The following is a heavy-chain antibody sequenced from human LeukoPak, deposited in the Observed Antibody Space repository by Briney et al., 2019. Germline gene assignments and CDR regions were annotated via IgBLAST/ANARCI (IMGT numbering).Heavy chain of an antibody. CDR3: ARVEDTAAATRNYYGMDV. CDR1: GYTFTGYY. CDR2: INPNSGGT. D-gene: IGHD2-15*01. V-gene: IGHV1-2*02. Sequence: ASVKVSCKASGYTFTGYYMHWVRQAPGQGLEWMGWINPNSGGTNYAQKFQGRVTMTRDTSISTAYMELSRLRSEDTAVYYCARVEDTAAATRNYYGMDVWGQGTTVTVSS. J-gene: IGHJ6*02.